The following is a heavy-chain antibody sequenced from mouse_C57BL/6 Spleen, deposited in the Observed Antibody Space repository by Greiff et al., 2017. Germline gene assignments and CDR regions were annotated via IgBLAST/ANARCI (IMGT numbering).Heavy chain of an antibody. D-gene: IGHD3-2*02. V-gene: IGHV1-80*01. CDR3: GRCGLRPRDAMDY. J-gene: IGHJ4*01. CDR2: IYPGDGDT. CDR1: GYAFTSYW. Sequence: QVQLQQSGAELVKPGASVKISCKASGYAFTSYWMNWVKQRPGKGLEWIGQIYPGDGDTNYNGKFKGKATLTADKSSSTAYMQLSSLTSEDSAVYCGGRCGLRPRDAMDYWGQGTSVTVSS.